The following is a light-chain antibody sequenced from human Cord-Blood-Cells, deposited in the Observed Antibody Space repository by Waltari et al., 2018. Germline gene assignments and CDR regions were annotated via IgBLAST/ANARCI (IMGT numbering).Light chain of an antibody. V-gene: IGLV1-44*01. J-gene: IGLJ1*01. CDR3: AAWDDSLNGYV. Sequence: QSVLTQPPSASGTPGQRVTISCSGSSSNIGSNTVNWYQQLPGTAPKLLIYSNNQRPSGVPDRFSGSNSGTSAFLAISGLQSEDEADYYCAAWDDSLNGYVFGTGTKVTVL. CDR2: SNN. CDR1: SSNIGSNT.